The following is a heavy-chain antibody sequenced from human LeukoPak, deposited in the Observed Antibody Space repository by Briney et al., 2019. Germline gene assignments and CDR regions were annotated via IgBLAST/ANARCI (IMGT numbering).Heavy chain of an antibody. Sequence: GGSLRLSCAASGFTFSSYAMSWVRQAPGKGLEWVSAISGSGGGTYYADSVKGRFTISRDNSKNTLYLQMNSLRAEDTAVYYCAKPARPYDSSGYYFYWGQGTLVTVSS. CDR3: AKPARPYDSSGYYFY. J-gene: IGHJ4*02. D-gene: IGHD3-22*01. CDR2: ISGSGGGT. CDR1: GFTFSSYA. V-gene: IGHV3-23*01.